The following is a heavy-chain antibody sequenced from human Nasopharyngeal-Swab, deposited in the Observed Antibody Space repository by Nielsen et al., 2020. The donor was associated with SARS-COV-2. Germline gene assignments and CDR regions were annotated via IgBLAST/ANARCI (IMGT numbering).Heavy chain of an antibody. Sequence: SETLSLTCTVSGGSISHYYWSWIRQPPGKALEWIGYIYYTGITEYSPSLKSRVAISVATSQNQFSLELNSVTAADTAVYYCARGPAHGDYGGWYFDLWGRGTLVTVSS. CDR3: ARGPAHGDYGGWYFDL. J-gene: IGHJ2*01. V-gene: IGHV4-59*01. CDR1: GGSISHYY. D-gene: IGHD4-17*01. CDR2: IYYTGIT.